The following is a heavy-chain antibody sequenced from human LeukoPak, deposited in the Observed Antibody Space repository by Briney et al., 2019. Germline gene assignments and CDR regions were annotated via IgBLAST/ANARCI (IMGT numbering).Heavy chain of an antibody. J-gene: IGHJ4*02. CDR2: ISPYNGNT. CDR3: TRTVLDCKNGVCYDY. CDR1: GYTYTNYG. D-gene: IGHD2-8*01. Sequence: ASVKVSCKASGYTYTNYGVSWVRQAPGQGLEWMGWISPYNGNTNYAQKFQGRVTVTTDTSTSTAYMELRSLRSDDTAFYYCTRTVLDCKNGVCYDYWGQGTLVTVSS. V-gene: IGHV1-18*01.